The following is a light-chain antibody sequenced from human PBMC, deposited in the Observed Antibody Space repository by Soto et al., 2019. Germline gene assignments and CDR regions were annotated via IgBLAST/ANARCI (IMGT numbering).Light chain of an antibody. V-gene: IGKV1-5*03. CDR1: QSISSW. Sequence: DIQMTQSPSTLSASVGDRVTITCRASQSISSWLAWYQQKPGKAPNLLIYKASSLESGVPSRFSGSGSWTEFTLTISSLQPDDFATYYCQQYNSYPLTVGGGTKVEIK. CDR3: QQYNSYPLT. J-gene: IGKJ4*01. CDR2: KAS.